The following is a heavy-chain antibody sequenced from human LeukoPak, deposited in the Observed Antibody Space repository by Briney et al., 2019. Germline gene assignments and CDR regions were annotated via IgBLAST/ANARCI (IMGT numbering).Heavy chain of an antibody. D-gene: IGHD4-17*01. CDR3: ARSRGGYGDYGSWFDP. V-gene: IGHV4-59*01. CDR1: GFTFSSYW. Sequence: GSLRLSCAASGFTFSSYWMHWIRQPPGKGLEWIGYIHDSATTNYNPSLKSRVTISLDTSKNQFSLKLTSVTAADTAVYYCARSRGGYGDYGSWFDPWGQGTLVTVSS. J-gene: IGHJ5*02. CDR2: IHDSATT.